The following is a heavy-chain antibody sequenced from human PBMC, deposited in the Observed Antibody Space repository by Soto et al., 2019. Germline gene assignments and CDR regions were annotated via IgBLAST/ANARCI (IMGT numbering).Heavy chain of an antibody. CDR1: GYKFTNYW. Sequence: EVQLVQSGAEVKKPGQSLKISCKASGYKFTNYWIAWVRQMPGNGLEGMGIIYPGDSDTRYSPSFQGQVTISADKSFTTAYLQWSSLKASDTAIFYCARLLGGWGGSSSALVFDFWGQGTLVTVSS. CDR3: ARLLGGWGGSSSALVFDF. CDR2: IYPGDSDT. J-gene: IGHJ4*02. D-gene: IGHD6-6*01. V-gene: IGHV5-51*06.